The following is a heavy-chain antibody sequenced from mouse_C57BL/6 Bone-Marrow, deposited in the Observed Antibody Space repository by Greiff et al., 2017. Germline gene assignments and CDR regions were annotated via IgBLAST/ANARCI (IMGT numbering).Heavy chain of an antibody. J-gene: IGHJ1*03. CDR1: GYAFSSYW. CDR2: IYPGDGDT. Sequence: VKVVESGAELVKPGASVKISCKASGYAFSSYWLNWVKQRPGKGLEWIGQIYPGDGDTNYNGQFNGKATLTADKSSSTAYMQLSSLSSEDSAVYFCARSPHGSSYWYSDGWGTGTTVTVSS. CDR3: ARSPHGSSYWYSDG. D-gene: IGHD1-1*01. V-gene: IGHV1-80*01.